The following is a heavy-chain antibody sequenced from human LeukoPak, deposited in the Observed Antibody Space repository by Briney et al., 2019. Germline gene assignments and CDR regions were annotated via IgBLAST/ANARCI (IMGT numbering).Heavy chain of an antibody. CDR2: INPDNGGT. CDR1: GYTFIGYY. V-gene: IGHV1-2*02. D-gene: IGHD6-13*01. J-gene: IGHJ4*02. Sequence: ASVKVSCKASGYTFIGYYIHWVRQAPGQGLEWMGWINPDNGGTNYAQKFLGRVAMTRDTSISTAYMELSSLRSDDTAVYYCARGPAAAGTIDYWGQGTLAPVSS. CDR3: ARGPAAAGTIDY.